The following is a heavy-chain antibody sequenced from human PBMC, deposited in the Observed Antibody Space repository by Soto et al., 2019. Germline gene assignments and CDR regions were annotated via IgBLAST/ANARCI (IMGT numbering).Heavy chain of an antibody. Sequence: SETLSLTCTASGGSISSGDYYWGWIRQPPGKGLEWIAYIHNTGSPYYNLSLKSRLTISIDTSKNHFSLRLSSVTAADTAVYFCARSRHSGSYFFDYWGQGILVTVSS. CDR1: GGSISSGDYY. CDR3: ARSRHSGSYFFDY. CDR2: IHNTGSP. V-gene: IGHV4-30-4*01. J-gene: IGHJ4*02. D-gene: IGHD1-26*01.